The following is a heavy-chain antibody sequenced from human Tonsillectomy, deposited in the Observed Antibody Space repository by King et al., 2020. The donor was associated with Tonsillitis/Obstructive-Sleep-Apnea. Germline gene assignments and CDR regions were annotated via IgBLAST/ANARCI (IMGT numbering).Heavy chain of an antibody. D-gene: IGHD3-3*01. Sequence: VHLQLWGAGLLKPSETLSLTCAVYGGSFSGYFWTWIRQPPGKGLEWIGEINHSGSTNYNPSLKSRLTISVDTSKNQFSLKLNSVTAADTAVYYCARGRGGVVVQAIKLFEDSYFDYWGQGTLVTVSS. CDR2: INHSGST. V-gene: IGHV4-34*01. CDR1: GGSFSGYF. CDR3: ARGRGGVVVQAIKLFEDSYFDY. J-gene: IGHJ4*02.